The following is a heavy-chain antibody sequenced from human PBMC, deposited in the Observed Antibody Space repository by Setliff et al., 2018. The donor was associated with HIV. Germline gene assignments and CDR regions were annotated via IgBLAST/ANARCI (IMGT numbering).Heavy chain of an antibody. CDR2: IYYSGST. D-gene: IGHD6-13*01. CDR1: GGSISSYY. CDR3: ARTYSSNWYIDY. Sequence: PSETLSLTCTVSGGSISSYYWSWIRQPPGKGLKWIGYIYYSGSTNYNPSLKSRVTISVDTSKNQFSLKLSSVTAADTAIYYCARTYSSNWYIDYWGQGTLVTVSS. V-gene: IGHV4-59*08. J-gene: IGHJ4*02.